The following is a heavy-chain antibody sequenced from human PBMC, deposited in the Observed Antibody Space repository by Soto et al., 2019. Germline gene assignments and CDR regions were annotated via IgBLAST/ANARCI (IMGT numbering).Heavy chain of an antibody. V-gene: IGHV4-4*07. Sequence: SETLSLTCTVSGGSISSYYWSWIRQPAGKGLEWIGRIYTSGSTNYNPPLKSRVTMSVDTSKNQFSLKLSSVTAADTAVYYCASSTGYYHGRYYYYGMDVWGQGTTVTV. D-gene: IGHD3-9*01. CDR2: IYTSGST. J-gene: IGHJ6*02. CDR1: GGSISSYY. CDR3: ASSTGYYHGRYYYYGMDV.